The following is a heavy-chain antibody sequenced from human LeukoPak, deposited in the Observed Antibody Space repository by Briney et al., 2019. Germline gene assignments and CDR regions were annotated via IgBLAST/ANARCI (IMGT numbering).Heavy chain of an antibody. CDR1: GFTFSSYS. CDR3: ARDGTSSGWSDYYYGMDV. CDR2: IYSGSSGGKT. D-gene: IGHD6-19*01. J-gene: IGHJ6*02. V-gene: IGHV3-53*01. Sequence: GGSLRLSCAASGFTFSSYSMNWVRQAPGKGLEWVSVIYSGSSGGKTYYADSVKGRFTISRDNSKNTVYLQMNSLRAEDTAVYYCARDGTSSGWSDYYYGMDVWGQGTTVTVSS.